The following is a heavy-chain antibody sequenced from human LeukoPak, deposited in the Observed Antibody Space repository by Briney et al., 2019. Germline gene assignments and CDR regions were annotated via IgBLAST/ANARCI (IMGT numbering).Heavy chain of an antibody. J-gene: IGHJ6*03. CDR3: ARNEGYCSSTSCDAYYFYMDV. CDR2: ISSASSYI. D-gene: IGHD2-2*01. CDR1: GFTFSDYS. Sequence: GSLRLSCAASGFTFSDYSMNWVRQAPGKGLEWVSSISSASSYISYADSVKGRFTVSRDNAKNSLYLQMNNLRAEDTAVYYCARNEGYCSSTSCDAYYFYMDVWGKGTTVTVSS. V-gene: IGHV3-21*01.